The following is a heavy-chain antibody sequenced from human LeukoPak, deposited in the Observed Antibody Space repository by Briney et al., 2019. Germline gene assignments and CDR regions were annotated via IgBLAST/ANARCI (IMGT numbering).Heavy chain of an antibody. V-gene: IGHV3-30*03. Sequence: GGSLSLSCAASGFTFSTYGMHWVRQAPGKGPEWVAVISNDGSNKYHAESVRGRFTISRDNSKNTLYLQMNSLRAEDTAVYYCASGYYDSSGYQWDFDYWGQGTLVTVSS. CDR3: ASGYYDSSGYQWDFDY. J-gene: IGHJ4*02. D-gene: IGHD3-22*01. CDR1: GFTFSTYG. CDR2: ISNDGSNK.